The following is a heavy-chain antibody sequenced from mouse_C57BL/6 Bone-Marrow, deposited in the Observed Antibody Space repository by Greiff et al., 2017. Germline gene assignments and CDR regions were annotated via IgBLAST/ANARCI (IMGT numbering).Heavy chain of an antibody. CDR3: VRQGATGWFAY. V-gene: IGHV10-1*01. Sequence: VKDRFTISRDDSESMLYLQMNNLKTEDTAMYYCVRQGATGWFAYWGQGTLVTVSA. J-gene: IGHJ3*01. D-gene: IGHD4-1*02.